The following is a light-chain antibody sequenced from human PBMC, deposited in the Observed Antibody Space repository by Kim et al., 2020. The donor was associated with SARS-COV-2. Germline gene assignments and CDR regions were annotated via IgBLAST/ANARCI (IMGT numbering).Light chain of an antibody. V-gene: IGKV3-20*01. J-gene: IGKJ1*01. Sequence: EIVLTQSPGTLCLSPGERATLSCRASESITSNYLAWYQQKPGQAPRLLIYAASSRATGIPDRFSGSGSGTDFTLTISSLEPEDFAMYYCNQYGSSPRTFGQGTKVDIK. CDR3: NQYGSSPRT. CDR1: ESITSNY. CDR2: AAS.